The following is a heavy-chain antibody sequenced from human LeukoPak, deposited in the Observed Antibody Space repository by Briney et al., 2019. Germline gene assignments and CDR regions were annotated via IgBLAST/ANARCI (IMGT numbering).Heavy chain of an antibody. J-gene: IGHJ4*02. V-gene: IGHV3-20*04. D-gene: IGHD3-3*01. Sequence: GGSLRLSCAASGFTFDDYGMSWVRQAPGKGLEWVSGINWNGGSTGYADSVKGRFAISRDNAKNSLYLQMNSLRAEDTAVYYCARSNDFRSGYLFDYWGQGTLVTVSS. CDR3: ARSNDFRSGYLFDY. CDR2: INWNGGST. CDR1: GFTFDDYG.